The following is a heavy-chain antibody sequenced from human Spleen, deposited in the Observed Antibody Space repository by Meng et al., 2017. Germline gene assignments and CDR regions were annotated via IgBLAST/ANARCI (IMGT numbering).Heavy chain of an antibody. D-gene: IGHD6-13*01. CDR2: IDPRSGDT. CDR1: GYTFTAYW. J-gene: IGHJ4*02. CDR3: VRDEDISAAGKLFGDY. V-gene: IGHV1-2*06. Sequence: QVRRLQPGAEVKNPGASVKVSCKPAGYTFTAYWLHWVRQAPGQGLDWMGRIDPRSGDTQYAQNFQGRVTMTRDTSISTTYMELSRRRSDDTAVYYCVRDEDISAAGKLFGDYWGQGTLVTVSS.